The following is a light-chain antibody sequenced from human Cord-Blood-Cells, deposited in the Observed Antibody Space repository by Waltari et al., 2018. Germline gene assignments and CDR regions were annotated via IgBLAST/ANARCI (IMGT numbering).Light chain of an antibody. CDR1: NIGSKS. V-gene: IGLV3-21*02. Sequence: SYVLTQPPSVSVAPGQTARITCGGNNIGSKSVHWYQKKPGQAPVLVVYYDTDRPTGTPERFSGSNSGNTATLTISRVEAGDEADYYCQVWDSSSDHYVFGTGTKVTVL. CDR2: YDT. CDR3: QVWDSSSDHYV. J-gene: IGLJ1*01.